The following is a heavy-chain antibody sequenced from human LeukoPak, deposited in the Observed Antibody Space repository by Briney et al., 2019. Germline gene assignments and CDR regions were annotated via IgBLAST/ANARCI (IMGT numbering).Heavy chain of an antibody. J-gene: IGHJ4*02. Sequence: PSETLSLTCEVSGYSISSGFYWGWIRQTPGKGLEWIGSIYHIGSVFYNPSLKNRVNISVDTSKNQFSLNLISVTAADTALYFCTRDPFSSGWSDSWGPGILVTVAS. CDR3: TRDPFSSGWSDS. CDR1: GYSISSGFY. V-gene: IGHV4-38-2*02. D-gene: IGHD6-19*01. CDR2: IYHIGSV.